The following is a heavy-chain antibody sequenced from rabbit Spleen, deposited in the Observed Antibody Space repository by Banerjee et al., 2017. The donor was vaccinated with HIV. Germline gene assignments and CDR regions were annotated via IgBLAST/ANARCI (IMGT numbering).Heavy chain of an antibody. CDR2: IYAGGSGNT. Sequence: QEQLVESGGGLVQPEGSLTLTCTASGFSFSSNYVMCWVRQAPGKGLEWIGCIYAGGSGNTYYASWAKGRFTISKISSTTVTLQMISLTAADTATYFCARERRGSITMALDLWGPGTLVTVS. D-gene: IGHD2-1*01. CDR3: ARERRGSITMALDL. J-gene: IGHJ4*01. CDR1: GFSFSSNYV. V-gene: IGHV1S45*01.